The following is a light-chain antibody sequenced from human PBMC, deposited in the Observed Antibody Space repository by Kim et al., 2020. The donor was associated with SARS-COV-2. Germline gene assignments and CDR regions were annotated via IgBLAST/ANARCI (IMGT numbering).Light chain of an antibody. V-gene: IGKV1-33*01. CDR1: QDVGRY. J-gene: IGKJ5*01. CDR3: QQYDDLPIT. CDR2: EKS. Sequence: DRCTMTRQASQDVGRYLNWYQPKPGKGPKFLIYEKSNLEIGVPSRFSASGSGTHFIYTITTLQPEDVATYYCQQYDDLPITFGKGKRREI.